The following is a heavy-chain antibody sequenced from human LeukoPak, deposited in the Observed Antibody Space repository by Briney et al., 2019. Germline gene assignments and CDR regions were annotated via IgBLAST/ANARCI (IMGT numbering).Heavy chain of an antibody. D-gene: IGHD3-22*01. Sequence: PGGSLTLSCTASGFTFSSLAMRWVRQAPGKGLEWVSGINGSGDATYYAGPVRGRFTVPRDNSKNTLYLQMSSLRAEDTALYFCARVLSIGFHYDYWGPGTLVTVSS. J-gene: IGHJ4*02. CDR1: GFTFSSLA. V-gene: IGHV3-23*01. CDR2: INGSGDAT. CDR3: ARVLSIGFHYDY.